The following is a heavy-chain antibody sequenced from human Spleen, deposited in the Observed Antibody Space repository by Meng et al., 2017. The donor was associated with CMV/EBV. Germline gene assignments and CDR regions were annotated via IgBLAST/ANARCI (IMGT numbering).Heavy chain of an antibody. J-gene: IGHJ4*02. CDR1: GGSISSSSYY. CDR2: IYYSGST. CDR3: AREPITPAAIQGGDY. D-gene: IGHD2-2*02. V-gene: IGHV4-39*07. Sequence: SETLSLTCTVSGGSISSSSYYWGWIRQPPGKGLEWIGSIYYSGSTYYNPSLKSRVTISVDTSKNQFSLKLSSVTAADTAVYYCAREPITPAAIQGGDYWGQGTLVTVSS.